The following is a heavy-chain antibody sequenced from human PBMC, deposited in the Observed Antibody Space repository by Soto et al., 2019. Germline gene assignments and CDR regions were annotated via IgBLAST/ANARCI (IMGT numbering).Heavy chain of an antibody. CDR3: ARDRLSHDGNNSFFDY. CDR2: IYYTGAT. Sequence: SETLSLTCTVSGGPIITGGYFWTWIRQRPGKGLEWIGNIYYTGATSYNPSLKSRLTISFDTSKNQFSLKLTSVTAADTAVYFCARDRLSHDGNNSFFDYCGQGTLLTV. D-gene: IGHD1-20*01. CDR1: GGPIITGGYF. J-gene: IGHJ4*02. V-gene: IGHV4-31*03.